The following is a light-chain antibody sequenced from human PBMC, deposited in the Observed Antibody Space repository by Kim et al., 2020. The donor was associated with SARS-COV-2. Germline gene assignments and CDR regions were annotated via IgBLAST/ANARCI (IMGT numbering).Light chain of an antibody. CDR1: QGISNS. J-gene: IGKJ1*01. Sequence: ASVGDRVTNTCRARQGISNSLAWYQQKPGKGPKVLIYDASTLQSGVPSRFSGSGSGTDFTLTISSLQPEDVATYYCQKYNSAPWTLGQGTKVEIK. CDR3: QKYNSAPWT. V-gene: IGKV1-27*01. CDR2: DAS.